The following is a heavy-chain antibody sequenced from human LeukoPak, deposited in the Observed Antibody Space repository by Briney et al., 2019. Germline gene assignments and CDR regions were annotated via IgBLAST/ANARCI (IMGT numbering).Heavy chain of an antibody. CDR3: ARGATDTTRWFAP. V-gene: IGHV3-21*01. J-gene: IGHJ5*02. D-gene: IGHD1-7*01. Sequence: GGSLRLSCAASGFTFNTYSMTWVRQAPGKGLEWVSIISRASESIFYADSVKGRFAISRDNAKNSLYLQMNDLRAEDTATYYCARGATDTTRWFAPWGQGTLVTASS. CDR2: ISRASESI. CDR1: GFTFNTYS.